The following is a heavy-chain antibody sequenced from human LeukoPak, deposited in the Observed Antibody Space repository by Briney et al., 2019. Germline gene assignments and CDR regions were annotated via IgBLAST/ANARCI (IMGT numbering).Heavy chain of an antibody. V-gene: IGHV1-18*01. D-gene: IGHD2-15*01. CDR1: GYTFTSYG. CDR3: ARDTYCSGGSCYFGWFDP. Sequence: ASVKVSCKACGYTFTSYGISWVRQAPGQGLEWMGWISAYNGNTNYAQKLQGRVTMTTDTSTSTAYMELRSLRSDDTAVYYCARDTYCSGGSCYFGWFDPWGQGTLVTVSS. J-gene: IGHJ5*02. CDR2: ISAYNGNT.